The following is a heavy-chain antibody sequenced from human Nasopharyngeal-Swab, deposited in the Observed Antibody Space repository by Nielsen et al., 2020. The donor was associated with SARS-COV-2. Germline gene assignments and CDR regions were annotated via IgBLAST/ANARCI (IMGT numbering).Heavy chain of an antibody. J-gene: IGHJ5*02. Sequence: SETLSLTCTVSGGSISRSSYYWGWIRQPPGKGLEWIGSIYYSGSPYYNPSLKSRVTISVDTSKNQFSLKLSSVTAADTAVYFCARHCDDTIFGVVIIHGWFDPWGQGTLVTVSS. V-gene: IGHV4-39*01. CDR1: GGSISRSSYY. D-gene: IGHD3-3*01. CDR2: IYYSGSP. CDR3: ARHCDDTIFGVVIIHGWFDP.